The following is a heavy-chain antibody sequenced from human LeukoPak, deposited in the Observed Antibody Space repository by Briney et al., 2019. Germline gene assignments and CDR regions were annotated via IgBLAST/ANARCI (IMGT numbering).Heavy chain of an antibody. CDR2: IYPGDSDI. J-gene: IGHJ4*02. D-gene: IGHD1-26*01. CDR3: ARQRVGASEYYFDY. CDR1: GYTFTSYW. V-gene: IGHV5-51*01. Sequence: LGKSLKISCKGSGYTFTSYWIGWVRQLPGKGLEWMGIIYPGDSDIRYSPSFQGQVTISADKSISTAYLQWSSLKASDTAMYYCARQRVGASEYYFDYWGQGTLVTVSS.